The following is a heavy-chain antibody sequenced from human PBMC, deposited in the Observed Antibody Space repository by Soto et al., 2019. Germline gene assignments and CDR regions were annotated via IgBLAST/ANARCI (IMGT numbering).Heavy chain of an antibody. Sequence: SETLCLTCTVSGDSISSGGYYWSWIRQHPGKGLEWIGYIYYSGTTYYNPSLESRVSISADTSENQFSLKVKSVTVADTAVYYCASTYYTGDSGPYDYWGQGTLVTVSS. V-gene: IGHV4-31*03. D-gene: IGHD1-26*01. CDR2: IYYSGTT. CDR1: GDSISSGGYY. J-gene: IGHJ4*02. CDR3: ASTYYTGDSGPYDY.